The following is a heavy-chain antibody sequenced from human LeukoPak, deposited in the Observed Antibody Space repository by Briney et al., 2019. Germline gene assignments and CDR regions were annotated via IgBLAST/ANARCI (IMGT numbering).Heavy chain of an antibody. D-gene: IGHD3-22*01. J-gene: IGHJ4*02. CDR1: GFTFNNYG. CDR3: AKSSYYDSSGYYREYYFDY. Sequence: GGSLRLSCAASGFTFNNYGMSWVRQAPGKGLEWVSAISGSGGSTHYADSVKGRFTNSRDNSKNMLYLQMNSLSAEDTAVYYCAKSSYYDSSGYYREYYFDYWGQGTLVTVSS. CDR2: ISGSGGST. V-gene: IGHV3-23*01.